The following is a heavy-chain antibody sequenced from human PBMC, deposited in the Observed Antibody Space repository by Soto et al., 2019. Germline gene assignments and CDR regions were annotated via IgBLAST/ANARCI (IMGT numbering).Heavy chain of an antibody. CDR1: GYTFTSYY. CDR3: ARGNGAYGSGSYYNFYYYYGMDV. J-gene: IGHJ6*02. Sequence: GASVKVSCKASGYTFTSYYMHWVRQAPGQGLEWMGIINPSGGSTSYAQKFQGRVTMTRDTSTSTVYMELSSLRSEDTAVYYCARGNGAYGSGSYYNFYYYYGMDVRGQGTTVTVSS. CDR2: INPSGGST. D-gene: IGHD3-10*01. V-gene: IGHV1-46*01.